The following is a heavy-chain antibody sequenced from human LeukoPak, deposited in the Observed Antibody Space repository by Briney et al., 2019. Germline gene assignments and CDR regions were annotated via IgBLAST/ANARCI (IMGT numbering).Heavy chain of an antibody. CDR1: RFTFSNYA. V-gene: IGHV3-30*02. D-gene: IGHD1-26*01. Sequence: PGGSLRLSCAASRFTFSNYAMHWVRQAPGKGLEWVAFIRYDGSNKYYADSVKGRFTISRDNSKNTLYLQMNSLRAEDTAVYYCAKDRVRGREQFDYWGQGTLVTVSS. CDR2: IRYDGSNK. J-gene: IGHJ4*02. CDR3: AKDRVRGREQFDY.